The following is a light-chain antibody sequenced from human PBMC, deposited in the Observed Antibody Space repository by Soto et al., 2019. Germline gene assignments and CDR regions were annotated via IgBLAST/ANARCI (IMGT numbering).Light chain of an antibody. CDR2: DVS. CDR1: QSVSSC. J-gene: IGKJ4*01. V-gene: IGKV3-11*01. Sequence: EIVLTQSPASLSLSPGDRATLSCRASQSVSSCLAWYQQKPGQAPRLLIYDVSNRATGIPARFSGSGSGTDFTLTVSNLESEDFAVYYCQQCSSWPLTFGGGTKVEIK. CDR3: QQCSSWPLT.